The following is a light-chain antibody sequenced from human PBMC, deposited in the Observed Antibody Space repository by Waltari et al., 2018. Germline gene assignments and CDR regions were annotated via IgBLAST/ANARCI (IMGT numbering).Light chain of an antibody. Sequence: EIVMTQSPATLSVSPGERATLSCRASQSIRTSLAWYQQTPGQPPRLLIYGASTRATGIPARFSGSGSGTEFTLTINSLQSEDFAVYYCQQYDNWPPWTFGPGTRVEVK. CDR1: QSIRTS. CDR2: GAS. CDR3: QQYDNWPPWT. V-gene: IGKV3-15*01. J-gene: IGKJ1*01.